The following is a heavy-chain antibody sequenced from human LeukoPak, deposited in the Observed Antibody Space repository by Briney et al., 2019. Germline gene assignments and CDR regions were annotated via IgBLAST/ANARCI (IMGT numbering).Heavy chain of an antibody. CDR2: IKKDGSQK. CDR1: GFTLSSFW. J-gene: IGHJ4*02. Sequence: GGSLRLSCAASGFTLSSFWMSWVRQAPGKGLEWVPNIKKDGSQKYYVDSVEGRFTISRDNAKNSLYLQMDSLRVDDMAVYYCTRVFGGYDVSDYWGQGTLVTVSS. CDR3: TRVFGGYDVSDY. V-gene: IGHV3-7*03. D-gene: IGHD3-3*01.